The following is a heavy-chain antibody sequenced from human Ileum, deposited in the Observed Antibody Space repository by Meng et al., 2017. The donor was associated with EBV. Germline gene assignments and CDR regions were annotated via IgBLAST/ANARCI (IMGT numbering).Heavy chain of an antibody. J-gene: IGHJ4*02. Sequence: QLHESGTGSVQPSGPLSLTWPVSGASITESNSWCWVRQPPGKGLEWIGEIYHGGGTNYNPSLKSRVTISVDKSKNQISLKLNSVTAADTAVYYCARWAFIYSYGFDHWCQGTLVTVSS. V-gene: IGHV4-4*02. CDR3: ARWAFIYSYGFDH. D-gene: IGHD5-18*01. CDR2: IYHGGGT. CDR1: GASITESNS.